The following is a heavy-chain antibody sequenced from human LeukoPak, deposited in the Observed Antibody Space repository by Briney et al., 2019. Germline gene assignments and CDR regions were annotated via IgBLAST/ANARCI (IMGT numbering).Heavy chain of an antibody. J-gene: IGHJ6*03. Sequence: PGASVKVSCKVSGYTLTELSMHWVRQAPGKGLEWMGGFDPEDGETIYAQKFQGRVTMTRNTSISTAYMELSSLRSEDTAVYYCARGAFKWLLSPDYYYYYYMDVWGKGTTVTISS. CDR1: GYTLTELS. CDR3: ARGAFKWLLSPDYYYYYYMDV. D-gene: IGHD3-3*01. V-gene: IGHV1-24*01. CDR2: FDPEDGET.